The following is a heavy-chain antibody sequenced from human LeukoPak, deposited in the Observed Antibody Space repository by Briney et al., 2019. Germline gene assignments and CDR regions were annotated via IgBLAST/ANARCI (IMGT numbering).Heavy chain of an antibody. D-gene: IGHD3-10*01. Sequence: ASVKVSCKASGYTFTGYYMHWVRQAPGQGLEWMGWINPNSGGTNYAQKFQGRVTMTRDTSISTAYMELSRLRSDDTAVYHCARVSITMVRGVIGTRPGAFDIWGQGTMVTVSS. CDR1: GYTFTGYY. CDR2: INPNSGGT. CDR3: ARVSITMVRGVIGTRPGAFDI. J-gene: IGHJ3*02. V-gene: IGHV1-2*02.